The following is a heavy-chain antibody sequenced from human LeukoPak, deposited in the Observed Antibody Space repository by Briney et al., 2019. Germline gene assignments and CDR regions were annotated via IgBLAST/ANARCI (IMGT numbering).Heavy chain of an antibody. V-gene: IGHV3-7*03. CDR1: GFTFSSYW. Sequence: GGSLRLSCAASGFTFSSYWMSWVRQAPGKGLEWVANMKQDGSEKYYVDSVKGRFTISRDNAKNSLYLQMNSLRAEDTAVYYCARARTVTKYYFDYWGQGTLVTVSS. J-gene: IGHJ4*02. D-gene: IGHD4-17*01. CDR2: MKQDGSEK. CDR3: ARARTVTKYYFDY.